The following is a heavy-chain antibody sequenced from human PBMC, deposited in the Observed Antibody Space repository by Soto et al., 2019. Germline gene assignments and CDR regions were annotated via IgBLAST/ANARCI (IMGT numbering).Heavy chain of an antibody. V-gene: IGHV1-69*01. CDR1: GGTFNTFA. J-gene: IGHJ4*02. Sequence: QVQLVQSGAEVKKPGSSLKVSCMASGGTFNTFAITWVRQAPGQGLECMGGIIPMFGTAHYAQKFQGRVTITADESTRTVYMDLSSLRSKDTAVYYCARFSPPRGYTAYWGQGPLVTVSS. CDR2: IIPMFGTA. D-gene: IGHD3-22*01. CDR3: ARFSPPRGYTAY.